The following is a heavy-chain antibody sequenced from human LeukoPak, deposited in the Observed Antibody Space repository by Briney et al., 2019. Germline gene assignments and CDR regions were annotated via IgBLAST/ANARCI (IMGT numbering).Heavy chain of an antibody. J-gene: IGHJ4*02. CDR2: ISYDGSNK. CDR1: GFTFSSYA. D-gene: IGHD5-24*01. CDR3: VRTPGIPRLQHHFDY. Sequence: PGGSLRLSCAASGFTFSSYAMHWVRQAPGKGLEWVALISYDGSNKYYADSVKGRFTISRDNSKNTLYLQMNSLRAEDTAVYYCVRTPGIPRLQHHFDYWGQGILVTVSS. V-gene: IGHV3-30*04.